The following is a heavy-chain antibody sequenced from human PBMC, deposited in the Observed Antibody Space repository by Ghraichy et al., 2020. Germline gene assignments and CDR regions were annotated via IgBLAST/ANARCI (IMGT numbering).Heavy chain of an antibody. J-gene: IGHJ5*02. Sequence: SETLSLTCIVSGVSIDSGGSYWTWIRQHPQQGLEWIGNVHYSGTTSYNPSLKSRVTISIDTSKNQVSLNLTSVTAADTAVYYCARDRIGSLNGFGFDPWGQGTLVTVSS. V-gene: IGHV4-31*03. CDR3: ARDRIGSLNGFGFDP. D-gene: IGHD5-24*01. CDR2: VHYSGTT. CDR1: GVSIDSGGSY.